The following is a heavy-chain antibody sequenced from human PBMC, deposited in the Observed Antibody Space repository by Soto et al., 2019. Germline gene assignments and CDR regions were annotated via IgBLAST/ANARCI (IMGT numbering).Heavy chain of an antibody. V-gene: IGHV4-4*07. Sequence: PSETLSLTCTVSGGSISNYYWNWVRQPAGKELEWIGRMYNTGSASYNPSLRSRVSMSIDMSRNQFSLKLRSVPPADTAVYYCAALDGALEYWGPGTLVTVSS. D-gene: IGHD3-10*01. CDR3: AALDGALEY. CDR2: MYNTGSA. J-gene: IGHJ4*02. CDR1: GGSISNYY.